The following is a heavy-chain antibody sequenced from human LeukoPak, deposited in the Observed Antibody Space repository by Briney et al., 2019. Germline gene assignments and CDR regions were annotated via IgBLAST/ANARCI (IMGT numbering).Heavy chain of an antibody. D-gene: IGHD6-13*01. J-gene: IGHJ4*02. CDR1: GYTFSSYG. V-gene: IGHV1-18*01. Sequence: ASVKVSCKASGYTFSSYGISWVRQAPGQGPEWMGWISGYNGNTNYSQKLQGRVTMTTDTSTSTAYMELRSLRSDDTAVYYCARDSKIVAAGAFDYWGQGTLVTVAS. CDR2: ISGYNGNT. CDR3: ARDSKIVAAGAFDY.